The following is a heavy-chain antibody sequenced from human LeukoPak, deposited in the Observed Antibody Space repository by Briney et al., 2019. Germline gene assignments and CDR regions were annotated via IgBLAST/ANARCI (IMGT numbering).Heavy chain of an antibody. V-gene: IGHV4-34*01. D-gene: IGHD3-10*01. CDR3: ARRRGTMVRGVIINYFDY. CDR1: GGSFSGYY. J-gene: IGHJ4*02. CDR2: INHSGST. Sequence: PSETLSLTCAVYGGSFSGYYWSWIRQPPGKGLEWIGEINHSGSTNYNPSLKSRVTISVDTSKNQFSLKLSSVTAADTAVYYCARRRGTMVRGVIINYFDYWGQGTLVTVSP.